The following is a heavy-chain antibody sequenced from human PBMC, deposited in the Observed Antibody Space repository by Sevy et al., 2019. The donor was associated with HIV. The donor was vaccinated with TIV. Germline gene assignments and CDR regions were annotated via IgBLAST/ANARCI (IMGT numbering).Heavy chain of an antibody. Sequence: ASVKVSCKASGGIFRSYGISWVRQAPGQGLEWMGGIIPILGSVNYAQKFQGRVTITADDSTQTAYMELSSLRSEDTAVYYCARGGGNGWYYFDYWGQETLVTVSS. CDR1: GGIFRSYG. J-gene: IGHJ4*02. D-gene: IGHD6-19*01. V-gene: IGHV1-69*13. CDR3: ARGGGNGWYYFDY. CDR2: IIPILGSV.